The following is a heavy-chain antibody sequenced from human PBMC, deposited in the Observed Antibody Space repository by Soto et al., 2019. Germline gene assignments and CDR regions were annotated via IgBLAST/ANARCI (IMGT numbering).Heavy chain of an antibody. CDR3: ARDQGGEGATG. Sequence: QVQLVQSGAEVKKPGSSVKVSCKASGGTFSSYTISWVRQAPGQGLEWMGRIIPILGIANYAQKFQGRVTITADKSTSTAYMELSSLRSEDTAVYYCARDQGGEGATGWGQGTLVTVSS. J-gene: IGHJ4*02. CDR1: GGTFSSYT. V-gene: IGHV1-69*08. D-gene: IGHD1-26*01. CDR2: IIPILGIA.